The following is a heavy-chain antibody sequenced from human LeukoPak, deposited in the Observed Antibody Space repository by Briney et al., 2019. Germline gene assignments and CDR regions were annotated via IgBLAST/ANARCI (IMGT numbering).Heavy chain of an antibody. D-gene: IGHD3-3*02. CDR1: GYTFTGYY. J-gene: IGHJ3*02. CDR2: INPNSGGT. Sequence: GASVKVSCKASGYTFTGYYMHWVRQAPGQGLEWMGWINPNSGGTNYAQKFQGRVTMTRDTSISTAYMELSRLRSDDTAVYYCARERAFLEWLLPDAFDIWGQGTMVTVSS. V-gene: IGHV1-2*02. CDR3: ARERAFLEWLLPDAFDI.